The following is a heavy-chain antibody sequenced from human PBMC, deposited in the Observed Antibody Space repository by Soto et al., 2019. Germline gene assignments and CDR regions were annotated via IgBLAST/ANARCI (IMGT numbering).Heavy chain of an antibody. Sequence: QVQLVQSGAEVKKPGASVKVSCKASGYTFTSYDINWVRQATGQGLEWMGWMNPNSANTGYAQKFQGRVXXXXXXXXXTXXXXXXXXXXEDTAVXXXAREGVRGMDVWGQGTTVTVSS. J-gene: IGHJ6*02. CDR3: AREGVRGMDV. V-gene: IGHV1-8*01. CDR1: GYTFTSYD. D-gene: IGHD3-16*01. CDR2: MNPNSANT.